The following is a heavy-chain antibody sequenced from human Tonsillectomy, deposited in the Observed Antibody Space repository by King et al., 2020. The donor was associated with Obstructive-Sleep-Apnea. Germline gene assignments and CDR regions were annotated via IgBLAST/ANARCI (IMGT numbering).Heavy chain of an antibody. D-gene: IGHD3-3*01. J-gene: IGHJ6*02. CDR1: GYTFTNYG. CDR3: ARSSSTWSGYFLAYYYGMDV. CDR2: ISAYNGNT. V-gene: IGHV1-18*04. Sequence: VQLVESGAEVKKPGASVKVSCKASGYTFTNYGISWVRQAPGQELEWMGWISAYNGNTNYAQKLQGRVTMTTDTSTSTAYMELRSLRSDDTAVYYCARSSSTWSGYFLAYYYGMDVWGQGTTVTVSS.